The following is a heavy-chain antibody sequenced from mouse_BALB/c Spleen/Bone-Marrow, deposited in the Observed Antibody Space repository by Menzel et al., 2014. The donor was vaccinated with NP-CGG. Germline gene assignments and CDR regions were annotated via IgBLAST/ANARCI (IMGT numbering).Heavy chain of an antibody. J-gene: IGHJ2*01. V-gene: IGHV14-3*02. CDR2: IDPASGNI. CDR3: ASLTGTFDY. D-gene: IGHD4-1*01. CDR1: GFNIKDTY. Sequence: EVQLQQSGTDLVQPGASVKLSCTASGFNIKDTYMHWVKQRPEQGLDWIGRIDPASGNIQYDPKFQGRAAITADTSSNTAYLQLSSLTSEDTAVYYCASLTGTFDYCGQGAPLEVSS.